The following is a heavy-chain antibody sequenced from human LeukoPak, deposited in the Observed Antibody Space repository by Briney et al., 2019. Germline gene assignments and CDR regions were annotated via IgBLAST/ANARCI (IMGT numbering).Heavy chain of an antibody. D-gene: IGHD2-2*01. Sequence: GGSLRLSCAASGFTFSSYAMSWVRQAPGKGLEWVSAISGSGGSTYYADSVKGRFTISRDNSKNTLYPQMNSLRAEDTAVYYCARGPGRYCSSTSCSHFDYWGQGTLVTVSS. V-gene: IGHV3-23*01. CDR2: ISGSGGST. CDR3: ARGPGRYCSSTSCSHFDY. J-gene: IGHJ4*02. CDR1: GFTFSSYA.